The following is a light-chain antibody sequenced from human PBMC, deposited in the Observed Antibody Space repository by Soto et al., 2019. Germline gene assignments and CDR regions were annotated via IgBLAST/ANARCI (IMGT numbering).Light chain of an antibody. CDR2: AAS. CDR1: QDIRNT. Sequence: AIQMTQSPSSLSASVGDRVTISCRASQDIRNTLAWFQQKPGEAPKLLIFAASNLQSGVPSRFSGSGSVTDFTLAITSLQPEDFATYYCQQYNSYSPFGQGTRLEIK. V-gene: IGKV1-6*01. J-gene: IGKJ5*01. CDR3: QQYNSYSP.